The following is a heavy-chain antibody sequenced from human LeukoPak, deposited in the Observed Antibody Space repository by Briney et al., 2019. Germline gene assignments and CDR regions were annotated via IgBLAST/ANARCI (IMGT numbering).Heavy chain of an antibody. V-gene: IGHV3-33*01. CDR3: ARVTMVAAASYNWFVP. CDR1: GFTFSNYG. Sequence: PGGSLTVSCAASGFTFSNYGMHWVRQAPGKGLEWVAVIWSDGSNKYYADSMRGRFTISRDNSKNTLYLQMNSLRAEDTAVYYCARVTMVAAASYNWFVPWGPGNLGSVSS. D-gene: IGHD2-15*01. CDR2: IWSDGSNK. J-gene: IGHJ5*02.